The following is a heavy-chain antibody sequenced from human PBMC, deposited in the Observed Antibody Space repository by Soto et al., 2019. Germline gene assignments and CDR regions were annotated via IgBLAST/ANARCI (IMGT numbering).Heavy chain of an antibody. D-gene: IGHD5-18*01. J-gene: IGHJ3*02. CDR2: VSGPGGST. CDR3: AKSARGDGYKNAFDI. CDR1: GFTFSDYV. V-gene: IGHV3-23*01. Sequence: EVQLLESGGGLVQPGGSLRLSCAASGFTFSDYVMGWVRQGPGKGLEWVSSVSGPGGSTYADSVKGRFTISRDNSKNTLDLRMSSLRVEDTALYYCAKSARGDGYKNAFDIWGHGTMVTVS.